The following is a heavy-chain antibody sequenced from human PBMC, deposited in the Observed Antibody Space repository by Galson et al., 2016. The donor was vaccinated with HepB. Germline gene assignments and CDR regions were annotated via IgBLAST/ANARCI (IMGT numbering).Heavy chain of an antibody. V-gene: IGHV3-23*01. CDR2: ITGSGGVT. Sequence: SLRLSCAASGFTFGDYAMTWVRQSPGKGLEWVSAITGSGGVTYYADSVRGRFTISRDNPKNMVYLQTNSLRADDTATYYCAKDVFTSGWPNVFDSWGQGTLVAVSS. CDR3: AKDVFTSGWPNVFDS. CDR1: GFTFGDYA. J-gene: IGHJ4*02. D-gene: IGHD6-19*01.